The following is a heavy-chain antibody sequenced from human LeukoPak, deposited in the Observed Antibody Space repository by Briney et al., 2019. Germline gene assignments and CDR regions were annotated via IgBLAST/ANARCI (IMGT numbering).Heavy chain of an antibody. CDR3: ARANWGSSNY. D-gene: IGHD7-27*01. CDR1: GFTFSSHG. V-gene: IGHV3-23*01. J-gene: IGHJ4*02. CDR2: ISPNGVIT. Sequence: GGSLRLSCVASGFTFSSHGMNWVRQAPGKGLEWVSGISPNGVITYYADSVKGRFSISRDNAKNSLYLQMNNLRAEDTAVYYCARANWGSSNYWGQGSLVTVSS.